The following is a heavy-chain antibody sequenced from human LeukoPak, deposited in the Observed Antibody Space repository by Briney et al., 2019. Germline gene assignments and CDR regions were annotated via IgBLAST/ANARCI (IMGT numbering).Heavy chain of an antibody. CDR1: GFTFSSYG. CDR2: IWCDGSNK. J-gene: IGHJ4*02. Sequence: GGSLRLSCAASGFTFSSYGMHWVRQAPGKGLEWVAVIWCDGSNKYYADSVKGRFTISRDNSKNTLYLQMNSLRAEDTAVYYCARPYSSGWYAGYYFDYWGQGTLVTVSS. D-gene: IGHD6-19*01. CDR3: ARPYSSGWYAGYYFDY. V-gene: IGHV3-33*01.